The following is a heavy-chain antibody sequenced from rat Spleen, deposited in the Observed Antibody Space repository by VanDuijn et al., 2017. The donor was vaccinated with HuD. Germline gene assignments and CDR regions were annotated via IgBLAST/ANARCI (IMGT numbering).Heavy chain of an antibody. Sequence: QVQLKESGPGLMQPSQTLSLTCTVSGFSLTSSGVGWVRRPLGKGLVWLGTVWARGTTYYNSAVQSRLSISRDTSKSQVFLEMTSLQPEDTGTYYCARHLTTPFDYWGHGVMVTVSS. CDR2: VWARGTT. J-gene: IGHJ2*01. D-gene: IGHD1-10*01. CDR3: ARHLTTPFDY. V-gene: IGHV2-72*01. CDR1: GFSLTSSG.